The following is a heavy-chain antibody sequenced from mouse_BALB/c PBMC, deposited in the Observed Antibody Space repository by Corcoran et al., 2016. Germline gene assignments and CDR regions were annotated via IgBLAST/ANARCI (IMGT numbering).Heavy chain of an antibody. CDR3: ARSRYDYRPYAVDY. V-gene: IGHV1-26*01. J-gene: IGHJ4*01. CDR1: DYSFTGYT. D-gene: IGHD2-4*01. CDR2: INPYNGGT. Sequence: EDLLQKSGPERVQPGASRTISCKASDYSFTGYTMNWVKQSHGKNLEWIGLINPYNGGTSYNQKFKGKATLTVDKSSSTAYMELLSLTSEDSAVYYCARSRYDYRPYAVDYWGQGSSVTVSS.